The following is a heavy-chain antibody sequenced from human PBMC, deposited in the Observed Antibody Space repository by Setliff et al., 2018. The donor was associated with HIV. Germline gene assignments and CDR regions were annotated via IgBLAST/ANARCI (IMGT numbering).Heavy chain of an antibody. D-gene: IGHD3-22*01. Sequence: SETLSLTCTVSGGSISSGNYFWNWLRQPAGKGLEWIGRIYTSGSTHYNPSLESRVTMSVDTSKNQFSLKLSSVTAADTAVYYCARGTGYYYDSSGSNCFDPWGQGTLVTVSS. J-gene: IGHJ5*02. CDR1: GGSISSGNYF. V-gene: IGHV4-61*02. CDR2: IYTSGST. CDR3: ARGTGYYYDSSGSNCFDP.